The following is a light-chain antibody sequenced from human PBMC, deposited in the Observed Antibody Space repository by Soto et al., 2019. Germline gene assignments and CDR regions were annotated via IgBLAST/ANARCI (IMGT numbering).Light chain of an antibody. CDR2: EVS. CDR1: STDIGGYNR. Sequence: QSALTQTPSASGSPGQSVTISCTGTSTDIGGYNRVSWHQQHPGKAPKLIIYEVSKRPSGVPDRFSGSKSGSTASLTVSGVQHADEDDYYCCSYAGACRLWVFGGGTQLTVL. J-gene: IGLJ3*02. V-gene: IGLV2-8*01. CDR3: CSYAGACRLWV.